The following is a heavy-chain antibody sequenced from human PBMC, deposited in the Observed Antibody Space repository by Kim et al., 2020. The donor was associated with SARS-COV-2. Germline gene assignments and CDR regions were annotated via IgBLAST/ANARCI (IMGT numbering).Heavy chain of an antibody. Sequence: YYADALKGRYTISRDNAKNSLYLQMNSLRAEDTAVYYCATVAGRDDAFDIWGQGTMVTVSS. CDR3: ATVAGRDDAFDI. V-gene: IGHV3-11*04. J-gene: IGHJ3*02. D-gene: IGHD6-19*01.